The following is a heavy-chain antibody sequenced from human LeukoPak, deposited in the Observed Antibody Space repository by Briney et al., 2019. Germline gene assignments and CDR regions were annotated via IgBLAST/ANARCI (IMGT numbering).Heavy chain of an antibody. CDR2: IWYDGNYK. D-gene: IGHD3-3*01. Sequence: GGSLRLSCAASGFTFSSYCMHWVRQAPGQGLEWVAVIWYDGNYKFYADSVKGRFTISRDNSKNILYLQMNSLSAEDTAVYYCVKDLGDFWSGCYTGLDYWGQGTLVTVSS. J-gene: IGHJ4*02. CDR1: GFTFSSYC. V-gene: IGHV3-33*06. CDR3: VKDLGDFWSGCYTGLDY.